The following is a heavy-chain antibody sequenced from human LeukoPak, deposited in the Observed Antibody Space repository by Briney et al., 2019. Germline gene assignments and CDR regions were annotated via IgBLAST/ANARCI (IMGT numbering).Heavy chain of an antibody. V-gene: IGHV3-23*01. J-gene: IGHJ4*02. Sequence: PGGSLRLSCAASGFTFSFYAMSWVRQAPGRGLEWVSIISGSGDITLYGDSVKGRFTISRDNSKNTLYLQMNSLRAEDTALYYCARRDTSDYYAIDYWGRGTLVTVSS. CDR2: ISGSGDIT. D-gene: IGHD3-22*01. CDR1: GFTFSFYA. CDR3: ARRDTSDYYAIDY.